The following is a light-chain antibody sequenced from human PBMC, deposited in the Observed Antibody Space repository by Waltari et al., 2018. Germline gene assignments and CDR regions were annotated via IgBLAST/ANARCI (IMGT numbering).Light chain of an antibody. CDR3: MLSYNGVRV. Sequence: QAVVTQEPSLTVSPGGKVTITCSSSTGSVANSHYPYWFQQKPGQAPRTLIYDTSNTYSWTPARFSGSLLGGKAALTLSGGQPEDEADYYCMLSYNGVRVFGGGTKLTVL. V-gene: IGLV7-46*01. CDR2: DTS. CDR1: TGSVANSHY. J-gene: IGLJ2*01.